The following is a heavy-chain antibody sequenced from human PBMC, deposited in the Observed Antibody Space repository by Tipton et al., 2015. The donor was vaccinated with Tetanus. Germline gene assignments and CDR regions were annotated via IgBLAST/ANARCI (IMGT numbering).Heavy chain of an antibody. J-gene: IGHJ5*02. CDR3: ARDRFGGNCVIHSNWLGP. V-gene: IGHV3-74*03. CDR2: IKSDGSKT. D-gene: IGHD1-1*01. Sequence: GSLRLSCAASGFSFRSYWMHWVRQSPGKGLVWVSRIKSDGSKTTYADSVKGRFTISRDNAKNTLYLQMNSLRAEDTAVYYCARDRFGGNCVIHSNWLGPWGQGTLGTVSS. CDR1: GFSFRSYW.